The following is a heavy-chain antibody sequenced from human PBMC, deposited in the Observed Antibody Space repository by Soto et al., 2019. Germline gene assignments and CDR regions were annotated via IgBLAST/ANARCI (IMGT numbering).Heavy chain of an antibody. CDR3: ARVPDR. J-gene: IGHJ5*02. D-gene: IGHD2-2*01. Sequence: QLQLQESGSGLVKPSQTLSLTCAVSGGSISSGGYSWSWIRQPPGKGLEWIGYIYHSGSTYCNPALKSRVTLSVNRSQNQFSLKLSSVTAADKAVYFCARVPDRWGQGTLVTVSS. V-gene: IGHV4-30-2*01. CDR1: GGSISSGGYS. CDR2: IYHSGST.